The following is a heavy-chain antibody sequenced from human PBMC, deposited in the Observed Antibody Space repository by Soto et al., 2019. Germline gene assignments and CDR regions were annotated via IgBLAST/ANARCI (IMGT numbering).Heavy chain of an antibody. Sequence: ASVKVSCKGSGYTFTKYGFSWVRQAPGQGLEWMGWSSPYNGNTNYAQKLQGRVTMTTDTSTSTAYMELSSLRSEDTAVYYCARVSMGSSSEDFQHWGQGTLVTVSS. CDR3: ARVSMGSSSEDFQH. CDR1: GYTFTKYG. J-gene: IGHJ1*01. CDR2: SSPYNGNT. D-gene: IGHD6-6*01. V-gene: IGHV1-18*01.